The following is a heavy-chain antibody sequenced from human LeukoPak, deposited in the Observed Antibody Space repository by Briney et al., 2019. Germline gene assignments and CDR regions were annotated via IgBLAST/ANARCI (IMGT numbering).Heavy chain of an antibody. CDR2: IYPGDSDT. V-gene: IGHV5-51*01. CDR1: GHSFTSYW. CDR3: ARPSSSVAALGY. J-gene: IGHJ4*02. D-gene: IGHD6-25*01. Sequence: GESLKISCKASGHSFTSYWIGWVRQMPGKGLEWMGIIYPGDSDTRYSPSFQGQVTISADKSVTTAYLQWSSLKASGTAMYYCARPSSSVAALGYWGQGTLVTVSS.